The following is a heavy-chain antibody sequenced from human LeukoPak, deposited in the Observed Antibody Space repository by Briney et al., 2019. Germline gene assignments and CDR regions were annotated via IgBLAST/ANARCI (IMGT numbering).Heavy chain of an antibody. Sequence: HSGGSLRLSCAASGFTFSTFAMIWVRQPPGKGLEWVSSIFPSGGEIHYADSVRGRFTISRDNSKSTLSLQMNGLRAEDTAIYYCATYRQVLLPFESWGQGTLVTVSS. D-gene: IGHD2-8*02. CDR2: IFPSGGEI. J-gene: IGHJ4*02. CDR3: ATYRQVLLPFES. CDR1: GFTFSTFA. V-gene: IGHV3-23*01.